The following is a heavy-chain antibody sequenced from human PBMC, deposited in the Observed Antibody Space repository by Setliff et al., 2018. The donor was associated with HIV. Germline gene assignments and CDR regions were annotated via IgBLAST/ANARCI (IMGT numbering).Heavy chain of an antibody. CDR1: GFSFSTYG. CDR3: ARDRVESLWSGELNYMDV. CDR2: IWYDGSDK. V-gene: IGHV3-33*01. D-gene: IGHD3-10*01. J-gene: IGHJ6*04. Sequence: QPGGSLRLSCAASGFSFSTYGMHWVRQPPGKGLEWVALIWYDGSDKYYGDSAKGRFTIYRDNSKNTLYLQMNSLRAEDTAVYYCARDRVESLWSGELNYMDVWGKGTTVTVSS.